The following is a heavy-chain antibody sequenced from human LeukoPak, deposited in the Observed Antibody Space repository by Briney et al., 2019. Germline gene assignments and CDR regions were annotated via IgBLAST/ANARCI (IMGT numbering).Heavy chain of an antibody. V-gene: IGHV4-30-2*01. Sequence: SETLSLTCTVSGGSISSGDYYWSWIRQPPGKGLEWIGYIYHSGSTYYNPSLKSRVTISVDTSKNQFSLKLSSVTAADTAVYYCARHPLRMTLFDYWGQGTLVTVSS. J-gene: IGHJ4*02. CDR3: ARHPLRMTLFDY. CDR2: IYHSGST. CDR1: GGSISSGDYY. D-gene: IGHD2-21*02.